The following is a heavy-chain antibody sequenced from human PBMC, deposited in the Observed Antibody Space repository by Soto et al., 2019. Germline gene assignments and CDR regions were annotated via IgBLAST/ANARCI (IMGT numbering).Heavy chain of an antibody. V-gene: IGHV3-21*01. D-gene: IGHD5-18*01. CDR2: ISSSSSYI. CDR3: ARATLVGHTAIVTGYYYYYGMDV. CDR1: GFTFSSYS. J-gene: IGHJ6*02. Sequence: GGSRRLSCAASGFTFSSYSMNWVRQAPGKGLEWVSSISSSSSYIYYADSVKGRFTISRDNAKNSLYLQMNSLRAEDTAVYYCARATLVGHTAIVTGYYYYYGMDVWGQGTTVTVSS.